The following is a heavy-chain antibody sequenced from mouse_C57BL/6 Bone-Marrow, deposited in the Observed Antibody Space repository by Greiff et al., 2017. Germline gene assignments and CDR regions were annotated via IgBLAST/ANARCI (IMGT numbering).Heavy chain of an antibody. V-gene: IGHV6-6*01. D-gene: IGHD4-1*01. CDR3: TRLGRRARFAY. CDR1: GFTFSDAW. J-gene: IGHJ3*01. CDR2: IRNKANNHAT. Sequence: EVNLVESGGGLVQPGGSMKLSCAASGFTFSDAWMDWVRQSPEKGLEWVAEIRNKANNHATYYAESVKGRFTISRDDSKSSVYLQMNSLRAEDTGIYYCTRLGRRARFAYWGQGTLVTVSA.